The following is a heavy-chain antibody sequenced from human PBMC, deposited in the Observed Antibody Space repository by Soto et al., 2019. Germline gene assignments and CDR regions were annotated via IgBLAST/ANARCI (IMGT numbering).Heavy chain of an antibody. CDR2: FDPEDGET. CDR3: AASGPQWLAFDY. V-gene: IGHV1-24*01. CDR1: GYTLTELS. Sequence: ASVKVSCKVSGYTLTELSMHWVRQAPGKGLERMGGFDPEDGETIYAQKFQGRVTMTEDTSTDTAYMELSSLRSEDTAVYYCAASGPQWLAFDYWGQGTLVTVSS. D-gene: IGHD6-19*01. J-gene: IGHJ4*02.